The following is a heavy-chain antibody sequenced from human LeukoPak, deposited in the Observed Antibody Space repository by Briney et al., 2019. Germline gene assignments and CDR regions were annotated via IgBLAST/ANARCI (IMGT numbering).Heavy chain of an antibody. CDR3: ASQGRGYCSSTSCLNWFVP. Sequence: ASVKVSCKASGYTFTSYYMHWVRQAPGQGLEWMGIINPSGGSTSYAQKFQGRVTMTRDTSTSTVYMELSSLRSEDTAVYYCASQGRGYCSSTSCLNWFVPWGQGTLVTVSS. J-gene: IGHJ5*02. CDR1: GYTFTSYY. CDR2: INPSGGST. D-gene: IGHD2-2*01. V-gene: IGHV1-46*01.